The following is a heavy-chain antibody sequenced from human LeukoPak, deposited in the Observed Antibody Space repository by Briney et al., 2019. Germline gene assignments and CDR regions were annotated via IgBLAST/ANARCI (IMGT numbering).Heavy chain of an antibody. V-gene: IGHV3-11*04. J-gene: IGHJ3*02. CDR1: GFTFSDYY. CDR2: ISSSSSTI. Sequence: GGSLRLSCAASGFTFSDYYMSWIRQAPGKGLEWVSYISSSSSTIYYADSVKGRFTISRDNAKNSLYLQMNSLRAEDTAVYFCARGTGDGRHAFDIWGQGTMVTVSS. D-gene: IGHD7-27*01. CDR3: ARGTGDGRHAFDI.